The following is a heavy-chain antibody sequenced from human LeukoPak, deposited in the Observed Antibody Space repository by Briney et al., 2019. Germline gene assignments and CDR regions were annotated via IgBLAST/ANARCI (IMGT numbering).Heavy chain of an antibody. D-gene: IGHD3-16*02. J-gene: IGHJ3*02. Sequence: SETLSLTCTVSDGSIRSSSFYCGWIRQPPGKGLEWIGSVYYSGTTYYNPSLKGRVTLSVDTSKNHFSLHLSSVTAADTAVYYCARHLGTYRYSAFDIWGRGTMVTVSS. CDR3: ARHLGTYRYSAFDI. CDR1: DGSIRSSSFY. V-gene: IGHV4-39*02. CDR2: VYYSGTT.